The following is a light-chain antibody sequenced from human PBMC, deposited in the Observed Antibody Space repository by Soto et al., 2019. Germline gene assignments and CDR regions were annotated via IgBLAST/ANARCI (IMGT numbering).Light chain of an antibody. V-gene: IGKV3D-20*01. CDR3: QQYGSSPYT. CDR2: DAS. Sequence: EIVLTQSPATLSLSPGERATLSCGASQSVSSSYLAWYQQKPGLAPRLLIYDASSRATGIPVRFSGSGSGTDFTLTISRLEPEDFALYYCQQYGSSPYTFGQGTQLEIK. CDR1: QSVSSSY. J-gene: IGKJ2*01.